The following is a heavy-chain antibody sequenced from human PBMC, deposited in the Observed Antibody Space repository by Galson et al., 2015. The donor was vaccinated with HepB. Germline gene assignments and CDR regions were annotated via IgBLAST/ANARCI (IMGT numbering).Heavy chain of an antibody. CDR3: ARASLRIAVAGAENWFDP. V-gene: IGHV1-69*13. CDR1: GGTFSSYA. D-gene: IGHD6-19*01. J-gene: IGHJ5*02. Sequence: SVKVSCKASGGTFSSYAISWVRQAPGQGLEWMGGIIPIFGIANYAQKFQGRVTITADESTSTAYMELSSLRSEDTAMYYCARASLRIAVAGAENWFDPWGQGTLVTVSS. CDR2: IIPIFGIA.